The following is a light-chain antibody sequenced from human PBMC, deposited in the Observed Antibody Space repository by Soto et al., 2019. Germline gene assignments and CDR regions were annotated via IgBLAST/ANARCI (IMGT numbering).Light chain of an antibody. V-gene: IGKV3-15*01. Sequence: DIVMTQSPSTLSVSPGERVTISCRASQSVSRKLAWYQQKPGQAPRLLIYGTTTRATGIPARFSGSGSGTEFTLTTSSLLSEDVVITYCQQYGHWPPYTFGQGTTLETK. CDR1: QSVSRK. CDR3: QQYGHWPPYT. CDR2: GTT. J-gene: IGKJ2*01.